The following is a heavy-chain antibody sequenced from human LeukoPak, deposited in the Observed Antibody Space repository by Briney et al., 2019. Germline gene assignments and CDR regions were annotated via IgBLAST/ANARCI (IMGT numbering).Heavy chain of an antibody. CDR3: ARGGRGSSWGARYYGMDV. CDR2: IYYSGST. D-gene: IGHD6-6*01. J-gene: IGHJ6*02. CDR1: GGSISSYY. Sequence: SETLSLTCTVSGGSISSYYWSWIRQPPGKGLEWIGYIYYSGSTNYNPSLKSRVTISVDTSKNQFSLKLSSVTAADTAVYYCARGGRGSSWGARYYGMDVWGQGTTVTVSS. V-gene: IGHV4-59*01.